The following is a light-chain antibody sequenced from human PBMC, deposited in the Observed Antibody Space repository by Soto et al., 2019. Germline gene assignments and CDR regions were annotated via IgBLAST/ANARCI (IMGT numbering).Light chain of an antibody. J-gene: IGLJ3*02. CDR1: SSNFGAGHV. CDR2: GDF. CDR3: SSYTSSSTWV. Sequence: QSVLTQPPSVSGAPGQTVTISCTGTSSNFGAGHVVHWYQQLPETAPRLLVYGDFNRPSGVPARFSGSKSGNTASLTISGLQTEDEADYYCSSYTSSSTWVFGGGTKVTVL. V-gene: IGLV1-40*01.